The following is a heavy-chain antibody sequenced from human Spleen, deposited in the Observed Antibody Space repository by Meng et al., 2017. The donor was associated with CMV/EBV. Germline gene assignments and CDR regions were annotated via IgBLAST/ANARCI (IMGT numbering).Heavy chain of an antibody. CDR3: ARDSGSYGDYYYGMDV. CDR1: GYTFTSYG. D-gene: IGHD1-26*01. J-gene: IGHJ6*02. CDR2: ISAYNGNT. Sequence: ASVKVSCKASGYTFTSYGISWVRQAPGQGLEWMGWISAYNGNTNYAQKLQGRVTMTTDTSTSTAYMELRSLRSDDTAVYCCARDSGSYGDYYYGMDVWGQGTTVTVSS. V-gene: IGHV1-18*01.